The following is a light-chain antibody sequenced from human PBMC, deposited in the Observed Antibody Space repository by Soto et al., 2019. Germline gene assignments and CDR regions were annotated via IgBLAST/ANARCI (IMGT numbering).Light chain of an antibody. CDR3: QQYSKAPLT. CDR1: LTVSDNY. J-gene: IGKJ1*01. V-gene: IGKV3-20*01. Sequence: IVLTQSPVTLSLSRGERATLSCRASLTVSDNYLAWYQQKAGQAPSLVMYDASSRATGIPDRFSASGSGTDFTLTISGLEPEDFAVYYCQQYSKAPLTVGQGTKVDSK. CDR2: DAS.